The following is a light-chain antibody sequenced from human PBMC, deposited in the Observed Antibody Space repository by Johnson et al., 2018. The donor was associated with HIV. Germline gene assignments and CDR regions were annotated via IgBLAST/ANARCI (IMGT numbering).Light chain of an antibody. CDR1: SSNIGNNY. CDR2: DNN. J-gene: IGLJ1*01. V-gene: IGLV1-51*01. CDR3: GIWDASLSPLYV. Sequence: QSILTQPPSVSAAPGQKVTISCSGSSSNIGNNYVSWYQQVPGAAPKLLIYDNNKRPSGIPDRFSGSKSGATATLGITGLKTGDEADYYCGIWDASLSPLYVFGSGTTITVL.